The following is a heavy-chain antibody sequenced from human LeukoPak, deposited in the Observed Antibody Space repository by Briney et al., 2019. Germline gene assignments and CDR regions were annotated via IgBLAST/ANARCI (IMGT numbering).Heavy chain of an antibody. CDR1: VGTFSSHA. V-gene: IGHV1-69*05. D-gene: IGHD2-2*01. J-gene: IGHJ6*03. CDR3: ARGLQYQLLKALGYYYMDV. CDR2: SIPISGTA. Sequence: GSSVKVSCKASVGTFSSHAIAWVRQAPGQGPEWMGGSIPISGTANYAQKFQGRVTISTDESTSTAYMELTSLTSDDTAVYYCARGLQYQLLKALGYYYMDVWGEGTTVTVSS.